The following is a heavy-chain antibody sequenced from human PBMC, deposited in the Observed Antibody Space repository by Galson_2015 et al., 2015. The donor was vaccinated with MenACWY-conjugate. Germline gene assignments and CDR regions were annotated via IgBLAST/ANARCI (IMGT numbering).Heavy chain of an antibody. Sequence: SVKVSCKASGGTFSGYAIVWVRQAPGQGLEWMGGISPIFGTASYAQKMQDRVTITADESATTAYMELRGLRSEDTAGYYCARGVGLYQLLSGHYYYGMDVWGQGTTVTVSS. CDR2: ISPIFGTA. CDR1: GGTFSGYA. V-gene: IGHV1-69*13. CDR3: ARGVGLYQLLSGHYYYGMDV. D-gene: IGHD2-2*01. J-gene: IGHJ6*02.